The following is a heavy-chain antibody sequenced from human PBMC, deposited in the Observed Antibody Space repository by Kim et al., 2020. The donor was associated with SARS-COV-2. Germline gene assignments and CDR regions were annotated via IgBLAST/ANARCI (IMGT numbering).Heavy chain of an antibody. V-gene: IGHV4-34*01. Sequence: SETLSLTCAVYGGSFSGYYWSWIRQPPGKGLEWIGEINHSGSTNYNPSLKSRVTISVDTSKNQFSLKLSSVTAADTAVYYCARGWAGTILIDYWGQGTLVTVSS. CDR1: GGSFSGYY. J-gene: IGHJ4*02. D-gene: IGHD1-7*01. CDR3: ARGWAGTILIDY. CDR2: INHSGST.